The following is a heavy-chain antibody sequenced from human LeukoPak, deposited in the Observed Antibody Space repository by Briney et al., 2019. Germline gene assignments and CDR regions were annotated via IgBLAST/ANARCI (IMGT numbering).Heavy chain of an antibody. J-gene: IGHJ4*02. CDR2: ISGGGSST. Sequence: GGSLRLSCAASGFTFSSYAMSWVRQAPGKGLEWVSAISGGGSSTYYADSVKGRFTISRDNSKNTLYLQMNSLRADDTAIYYCAKGIAAAGPYFDYWGQGTLVTVSS. V-gene: IGHV3-23*01. CDR3: AKGIAAAGPYFDY. D-gene: IGHD6-13*01. CDR1: GFTFSSYA.